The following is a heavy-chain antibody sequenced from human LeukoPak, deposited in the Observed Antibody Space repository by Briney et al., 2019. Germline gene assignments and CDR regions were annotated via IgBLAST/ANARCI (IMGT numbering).Heavy chain of an antibody. Sequence: SETLSLTCSVSGGYISSSSHYWVWIRQPPGRGLEWLGNIYYSGSTYYRPSLKSRVTMSVDTSKNQFSLRLNSATAADTAVYYCARYSSSSGWFDPWGQGTLVTVSS. D-gene: IGHD6-6*01. V-gene: IGHV4-39*01. CDR1: GGYISSSSHY. J-gene: IGHJ5*02. CDR3: ARYSSSSGWFDP. CDR2: IYYSGST.